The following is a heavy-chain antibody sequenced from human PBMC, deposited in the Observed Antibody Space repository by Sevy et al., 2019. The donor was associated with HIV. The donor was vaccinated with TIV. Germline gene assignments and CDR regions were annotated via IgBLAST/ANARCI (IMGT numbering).Heavy chain of an antibody. CDR3: ARRYYGSGRHPIEYYYGMDV. D-gene: IGHD3-10*01. J-gene: IGHJ6*02. V-gene: IGHV3-30-3*01. CDR1: GLTFSSYA. Sequence: GGSLRLSCAASGLTFSSYAMHWIRQAPGKGLEWVALISYDGSNKYYADSVKGRFTISRDNSKNTLYLQMNSLRAEDTAVYYCARRYYGSGRHPIEYYYGMDVWGQGTTVTVSS. CDR2: ISYDGSNK.